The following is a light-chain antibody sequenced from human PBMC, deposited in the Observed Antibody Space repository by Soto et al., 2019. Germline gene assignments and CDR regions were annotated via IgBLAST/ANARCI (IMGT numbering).Light chain of an antibody. CDR2: GAS. V-gene: IGKV3-20*01. Sequence: EIVLTQSPGTLSLSRGERATLSCRASQSVSRSYLAWYQQKPGQAPRLLIFGASSRATGIPDRFSGSGSGTDFTLTISRLEPEDFAVYYCQQYGSSPDTFGQGTKLEIK. CDR1: QSVSRSY. CDR3: QQYGSSPDT. J-gene: IGKJ2*01.